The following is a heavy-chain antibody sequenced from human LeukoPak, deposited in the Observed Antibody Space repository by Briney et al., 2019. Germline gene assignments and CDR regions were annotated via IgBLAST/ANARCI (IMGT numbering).Heavy chain of an antibody. J-gene: IGHJ4*02. D-gene: IGHD6-6*01. V-gene: IGHV1-2*02. CDR1: GYTFTGYY. CDR3: ARSLAQLVPSDY. Sequence: ASVKVSCKASGYTFTGYYMHWVRQAPGQGLEWTGWINPNSGGTNYAQKFQGRVTMTRDTSISTAYMELSRLRSDDTAVYYCARSLAQLVPSDYWGQGTLVTVSS. CDR2: INPNSGGT.